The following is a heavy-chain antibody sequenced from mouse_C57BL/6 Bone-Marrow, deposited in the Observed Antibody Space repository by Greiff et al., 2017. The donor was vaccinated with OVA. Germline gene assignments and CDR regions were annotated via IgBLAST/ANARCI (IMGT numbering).Heavy chain of an antibody. CDR1: GFTFSSYG. CDR2: ISSGGSYT. CDR3: ARQGWDGRGDY. V-gene: IGHV5-6*01. J-gene: IGHJ4*01. Sequence: EVMLVESGGDLVKPGGSLKLSCAASGFTFSSYGMSWVRQTPDKRLEWVATISSGGSYTYYPDSVKGRFTISRDNAKNTLYLQMSSLKSEDTAMYYCARQGWDGRGDYWGQGTSVTVSS. D-gene: IGHD4-1*01.